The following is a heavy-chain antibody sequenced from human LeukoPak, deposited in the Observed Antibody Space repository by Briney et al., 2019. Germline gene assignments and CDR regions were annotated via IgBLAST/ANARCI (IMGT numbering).Heavy chain of an antibody. CDR3: VRVPPGTTIYAY. Sequence: ASVNVSCKASGYTFTSYHINWVRQATGQGLEWVGWMNPNNSDIGYAQKFQGRATMTRNTSIGTAYMELSSLRSEDTAIYYCVRVPPGTTIYAYWGQGTLVTVSS. CDR2: MNPNNSDI. J-gene: IGHJ4*02. CDR1: GYTFTSYH. D-gene: IGHD1-14*01. V-gene: IGHV1-8*01.